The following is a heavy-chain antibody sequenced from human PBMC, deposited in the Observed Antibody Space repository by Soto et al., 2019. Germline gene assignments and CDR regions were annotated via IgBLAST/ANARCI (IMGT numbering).Heavy chain of an antibody. Sequence: SLRLSCAASGFTLADYAMHWVRHAPWKCLEWVSGISWNSGSICYADSVKGRFTISRDNAKNSLYLQMNSLRAEDTAFYYCAKSIAANYYYYGMDVWGQGTTVTVSS. CDR1: GFTLADYA. V-gene: IGHV3-9*01. CDR2: ISWNSGSI. J-gene: IGHJ6*02. D-gene: IGHD6-6*01. CDR3: AKSIAANYYYYGMDV.